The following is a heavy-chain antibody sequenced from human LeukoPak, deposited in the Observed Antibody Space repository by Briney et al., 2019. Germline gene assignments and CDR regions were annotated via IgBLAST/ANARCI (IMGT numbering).Heavy chain of an antibody. CDR3: ARGAWAYSYGVGADY. V-gene: IGHV1-2*02. J-gene: IGHJ4*02. Sequence: ASVKVSCKAFGYTFTSNYMHWVRQAPGQGLEWMGWINPNSGGTNYAQKFQGRVTMTRDTSISTAYMELSRLRSDDTAVYYCARGAWAYSYGVGADYWGQGTLVTVSS. CDR1: GYTFTSNY. CDR2: INPNSGGT. D-gene: IGHD5-18*01.